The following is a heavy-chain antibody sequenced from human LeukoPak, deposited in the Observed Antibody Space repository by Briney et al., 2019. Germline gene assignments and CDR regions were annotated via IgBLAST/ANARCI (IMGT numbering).Heavy chain of an antibody. CDR3: AREYYYDSSGYPFDY. CDR2: INPNSGGT. V-gene: IGHV1-2*02. D-gene: IGHD3-22*01. J-gene: IGHJ4*02. CDR1: GYTFTGYY. Sequence: ASVTVSCKASGYTFTGYYMHWVRQAPGQGLEWMGWINPNSGGTNYAQKFQGRVTMTRDTSISTAYMELSRLRSDDTAVYYCAREYYYDSSGYPFDYWGQGTLVTVSS.